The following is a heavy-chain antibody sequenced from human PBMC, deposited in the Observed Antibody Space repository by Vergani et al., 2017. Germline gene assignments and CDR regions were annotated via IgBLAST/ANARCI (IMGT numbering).Heavy chain of an antibody. Sequence: QVQLQQWGAGLLKPSETLSLTCAVYGGSFSGYYWSWIRQPPGKGLEWIGEINHSGSTNYNPSLKSRVTISVDRSKNQFSLKLSSVTAADTAVYYCARDLPTYYYDSSGSQGAFDIWGQGTMVTVSS. CDR2: INHSGST. CDR1: GGSFSGYY. V-gene: IGHV4-34*01. CDR3: ARDLPTYYYDSSGSQGAFDI. J-gene: IGHJ3*02. D-gene: IGHD3-22*01.